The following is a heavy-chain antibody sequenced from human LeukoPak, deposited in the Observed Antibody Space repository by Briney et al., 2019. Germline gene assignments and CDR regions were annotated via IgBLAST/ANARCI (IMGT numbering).Heavy chain of an antibody. V-gene: IGHV1-69*13. J-gene: IGHJ4*02. CDR1: GGTFSSYA. CDR2: IIPIFGTA. D-gene: IGHD1-26*01. CDR3: ATALGATNIGVY. Sequence: GASVKVSCKASGGTFSSYAISWVRQAPGQGLEWMGGIIPIFGTANYAQKSQGRVTITADESTSTAYMELSSLRSEDTAVYYCATALGATNIGVYWGQGTLVTVSS.